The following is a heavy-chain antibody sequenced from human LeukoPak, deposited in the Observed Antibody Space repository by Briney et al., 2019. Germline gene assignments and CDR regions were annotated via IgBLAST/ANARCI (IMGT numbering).Heavy chain of an antibody. V-gene: IGHV4-59*01. J-gene: IGHJ2*01. Sequence: SETLSLTSTVSACSISSYYWRRIRQPPGLGLVWIVYTYYSGSSISNPFLNRRVTISVDTSKNQFTLKLSPVTAEAAAVYYSARERRICSCGSCYSYWYFDLWGRGTLVTVSS. D-gene: IGHD2-15*01. CDR2: TYYSGSS. CDR1: ACSISSYY. CDR3: ARERRICSCGSCYSYWYFDL.